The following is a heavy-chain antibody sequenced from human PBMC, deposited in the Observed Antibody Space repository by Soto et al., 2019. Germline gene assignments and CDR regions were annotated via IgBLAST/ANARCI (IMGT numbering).Heavy chain of an antibody. J-gene: IGHJ4*02. CDR1: GYTFTSYG. Sequence: ASAKVSCKASGYTFTSYGISWVRQAPGQGLEWMGWISAYNGNTNYAQKLQGRVTMTTDTSTSTAYMELRSLRSDDTAVYYCARRSSGYSSGWYHYWGQGTLVTVSS. V-gene: IGHV1-18*01. D-gene: IGHD6-19*01. CDR3: ARRSSGYSSGWYHY. CDR2: ISAYNGNT.